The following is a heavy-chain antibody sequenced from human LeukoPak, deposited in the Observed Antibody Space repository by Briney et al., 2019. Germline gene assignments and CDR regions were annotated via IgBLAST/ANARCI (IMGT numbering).Heavy chain of an antibody. J-gene: IGHJ3*02. CDR2: ISGNGAGT. CDR1: GFTFSSHA. CDR3: AKEGGNYYDSDAFDI. V-gene: IGHV3-23*01. D-gene: IGHD3-22*01. Sequence: GGSLRLSCTPSGFTFSSHAMSWVRQAPGKGLEWVSGISGNGAGTYYGDSVKGRFTISRDNSKNTLYLQMNSLRAEDTAVYYCAKEGGNYYDSDAFDIWGQGTMVTASS.